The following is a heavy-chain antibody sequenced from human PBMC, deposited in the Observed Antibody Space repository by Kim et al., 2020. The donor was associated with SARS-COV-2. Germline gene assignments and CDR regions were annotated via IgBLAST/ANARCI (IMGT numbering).Heavy chain of an antibody. D-gene: IGHD3-16*02. V-gene: IGHV4-34*01. CDR2: INHSGST. J-gene: IGHJ6*02. CDR3: ARAGGYTYPFYYYGMDV. Sequence: SETLSLTCAVYGGSFSGYYWSWIRQPPGKGLEWIGEINHSGSTNYNPSLKSRVTISVDTSKNQFSLKLSSVTAADTAVYYCARAGGYTYPFYYYGMDVWGQGTTVTVSS. CDR1: GGSFSGYY.